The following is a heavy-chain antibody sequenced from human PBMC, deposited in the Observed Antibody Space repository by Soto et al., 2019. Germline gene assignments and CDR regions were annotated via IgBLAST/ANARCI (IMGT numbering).Heavy chain of an antibody. CDR1: GGSISSYY. D-gene: IGHD3-3*01. CDR2: IYYSGST. CDR3: ARNYDFWSGHNYFDY. J-gene: IGHJ4*02. Sequence: SETLSLTCTVSGGSISSYYLSWIRQPPGKGLEWIGYIYYSGSTNYNPSLKSRVTISVDTSKNQFSLKLSSVTAADTAVYYCARNYDFWSGHNYFDYWGQGTLVTVSS. V-gene: IGHV4-59*01.